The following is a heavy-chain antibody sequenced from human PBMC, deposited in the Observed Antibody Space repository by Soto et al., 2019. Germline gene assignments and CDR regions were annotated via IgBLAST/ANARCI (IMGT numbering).Heavy chain of an antibody. D-gene: IGHD6-13*01. CDR2: IYYSGST. Sequence: SETLSLTCTVSGGSISSYYWSWIRQPPGKGLEWIGYIYYSGSTNYNPSLKSRVTISVDTSKNQFSLKLSSVTAADTAVYYCARQSLAAAGTYWFDPWGQGTLVTVSS. CDR3: ARQSLAAAGTYWFDP. CDR1: GGSISSYY. V-gene: IGHV4-59*08. J-gene: IGHJ5*02.